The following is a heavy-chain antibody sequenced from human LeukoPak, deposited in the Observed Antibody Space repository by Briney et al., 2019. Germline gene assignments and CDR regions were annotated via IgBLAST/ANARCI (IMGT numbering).Heavy chain of an antibody. D-gene: IGHD2-2*02. CDR1: GYTFTGYY. J-gene: IGHJ6*03. V-gene: IGHV1-2*02. CDR2: INPNSGGT. CDR3: ARDGPPAAIAPPFYYMDV. Sequence: GASVKVSCKASGYTFTGYYMHWVRQAPGQGLEWMGWINPNSGGTNYAQKFQGRVTMTRDTSISTAYMELSRLRSDDTAVYYCARDGPPAAIAPPFYYMDVWGKGTTVTVSS.